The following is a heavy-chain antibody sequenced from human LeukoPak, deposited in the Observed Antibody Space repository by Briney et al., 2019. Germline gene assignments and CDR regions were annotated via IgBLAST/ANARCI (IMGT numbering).Heavy chain of an antibody. J-gene: IGHJ5*02. CDR2: IYHSGST. CDR3: ARNTTEVVTSKWFDP. CDR1: GGSFSGYY. V-gene: IGHV4-34*01. D-gene: IGHD2-21*02. Sequence: PSETLSLTCAVSGGSFSGYYWSWIRQPPGKGLEWIGSIYHSGSTHYNPSLKSRVTISVDTSKNQFSLKLSSVTAADTAVYYCARNTTEVVTSKWFDPWGQGTLVTVSS.